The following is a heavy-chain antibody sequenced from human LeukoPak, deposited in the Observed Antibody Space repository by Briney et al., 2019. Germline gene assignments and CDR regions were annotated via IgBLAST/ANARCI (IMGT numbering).Heavy chain of an antibody. J-gene: IGHJ4*02. D-gene: IGHD4-23*01. Sequence: PSETLSLTCAVSGGSVSSSDCWTWVRQPPGKGLDWIGEIYANGATNYNPSLKSRVTISIDKSRNQFSLEMTSVTDADTAVYYCARNRGKSDLNNWGQGTLVTVSS. V-gene: IGHV4-4*02. CDR1: GGSVSSSDC. CDR3: ARNRGKSDLNN. CDR2: IYANGAT.